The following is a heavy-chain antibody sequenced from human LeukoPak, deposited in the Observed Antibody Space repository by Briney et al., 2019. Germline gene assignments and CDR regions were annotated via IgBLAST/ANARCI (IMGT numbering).Heavy chain of an antibody. CDR2: IRYDGSNK. CDR1: GFTFSSYG. V-gene: IGHV3-30*02. D-gene: IGHD2-15*01. CDR3: ANSFGSILNPDY. J-gene: IGHJ4*02. Sequence: GGSLRLSCAASGFTFSSYGMHWVRQAPGKGLEWVAFIRYDGSNKYYADSVKGRFTISRDNSKNTLYLQMNSLRAEDTAVYYCANSFGSILNPDYWGQGTLVTVSS.